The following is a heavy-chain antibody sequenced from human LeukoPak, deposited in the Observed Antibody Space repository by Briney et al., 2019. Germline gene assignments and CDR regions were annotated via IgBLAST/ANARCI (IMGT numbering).Heavy chain of an antibody. V-gene: IGHV4-61*02. CDR2: IYTSGST. CDR3: AGYDYVWGSYHRDY. D-gene: IGHD3-16*02. J-gene: IGHJ4*02. CDR1: GGSISSGSYY. Sequence: PSETLSLTCTVSGGSISSGSYYWSWLRQPAGTGLEWIGRIYTSGSTNYNPSLKSRVTISVDTSKNQFSLKLSSVTAADTAVYYCAGYDYVWGSYHRDYWGQGTLVTVSS.